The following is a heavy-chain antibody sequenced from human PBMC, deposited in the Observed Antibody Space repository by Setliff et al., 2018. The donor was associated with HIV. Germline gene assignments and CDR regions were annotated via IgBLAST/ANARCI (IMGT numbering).Heavy chain of an antibody. Sequence: PGESLKISCKGSGYGFSSYWIGWVRQMPGKGLEWMGIIYPGDSDTRYSPSFQGQVTISADKSISTAYLQWSSLKASDTAMYYCATYYTFGHSWARLDYWGRGTLVTVSS. D-gene: IGHD3-16*01. V-gene: IGHV5-51*01. CDR2: IYPGDSDT. CDR1: GYGFSSYW. CDR3: ATYYTFGHSWARLDY. J-gene: IGHJ4*02.